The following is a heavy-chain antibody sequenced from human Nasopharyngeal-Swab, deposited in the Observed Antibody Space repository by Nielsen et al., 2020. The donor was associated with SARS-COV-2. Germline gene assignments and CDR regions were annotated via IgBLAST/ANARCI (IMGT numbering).Heavy chain of an antibody. CDR3: ARQDVVVPAAKSKKYYMDV. V-gene: IGHV1-69*13. CDR1: GGTFSSYA. CDR2: IIPIFGTA. J-gene: IGHJ6*03. Sequence: SVKVFCKASGGTFSSYAISWVRQAPGQGLEWMGGIIPIFGTANYAQKFQGRVTITADESTSTAYMELSSLRSEDTAVYYCARQDVVVPAAKSKKYYMDVWGKGTTVTVSS. D-gene: IGHD2-2*01.